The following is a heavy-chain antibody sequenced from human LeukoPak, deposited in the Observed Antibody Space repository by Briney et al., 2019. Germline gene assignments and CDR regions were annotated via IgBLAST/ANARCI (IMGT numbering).Heavy chain of an antibody. D-gene: IGHD3-10*01. J-gene: IGHJ4*02. V-gene: IGHV1-69*04. CDR2: IIPILGIA. CDR3: ARGKEGTNYFDY. Sequence: SVKASCKASGGTFSSYAIGWVRQAPGQGLEWMGRIIPILGIANYAQKFQGRVTITADKSTSTAYMELSSLRSEDTAVYYCARGKEGTNYFDYWGQGTLVTVSS. CDR1: GGTFSSYA.